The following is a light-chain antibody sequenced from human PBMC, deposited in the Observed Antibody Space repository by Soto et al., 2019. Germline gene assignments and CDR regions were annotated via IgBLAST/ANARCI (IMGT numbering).Light chain of an antibody. CDR2: GNS. CDR3: QSYDTSLSAWV. CDR1: RSNIGADYD. V-gene: IGLV1-40*01. J-gene: IGLJ3*02. Sequence: QSVLTQPPSVSGAPGQRVTISCTGSRSNIGADYDVHWYQQLPRTAPKLLIYGNSNRPSGVPDRLPGSKSGTSASLAITGLQAEDEADYYCQSYDTSLSAWVFGGGTQLTVL.